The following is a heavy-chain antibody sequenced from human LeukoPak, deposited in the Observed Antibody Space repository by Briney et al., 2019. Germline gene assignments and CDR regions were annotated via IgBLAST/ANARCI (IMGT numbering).Heavy chain of an antibody. CDR2: ISGSGGST. J-gene: IGHJ3*02. Sequence: GGSLRLSCAASGFTFSSYSMNWVRQAPGKGLEWVSAISGSGGSTYYADSVKGRFTISRDNSKNTLYLQMNSLRAEDTAVYYCAKASYYYDSSGYYDYDAFDIWGQGTMVTVSS. CDR3: AKASYYYDSSGYYDYDAFDI. D-gene: IGHD3-22*01. V-gene: IGHV3-23*01. CDR1: GFTFSSYS.